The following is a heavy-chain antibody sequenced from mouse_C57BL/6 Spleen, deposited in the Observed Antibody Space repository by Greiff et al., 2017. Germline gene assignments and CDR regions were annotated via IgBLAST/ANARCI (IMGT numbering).Heavy chain of an antibody. J-gene: IGHJ2*01. CDR3: ARGRTAQATHYFDY. CDR1: GYTFTSYW. D-gene: IGHD3-2*02. V-gene: IGHV1-50*01. Sequence: VQLQQPGAELVKPGASVKLSCKASGYTFTSYWMQWVKQRPGQGLEWIGEIDPSDSYTNYNQKFKGKATLTVDTSSSTAYMPLSSLTSEDSAVYYCARGRTAQATHYFDYWGQGTTLTVSS. CDR2: IDPSDSYT.